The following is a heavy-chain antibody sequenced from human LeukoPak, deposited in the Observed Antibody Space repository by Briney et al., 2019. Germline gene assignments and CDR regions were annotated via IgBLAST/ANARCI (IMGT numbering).Heavy chain of an antibody. CDR2: MNPNTGNT. CDR1: GYTFTNYD. Sequence: ASVKVSCKASGYTFTNYDINWVRQATGQGLEWMGWMNPNTGNTGHVEKFQGRVTMTRNTSISTAYMELSSLRPEDTAVYYCAREARRGVEVKAFDIWGQGTVVSVSS. D-gene: IGHD1-1*01. J-gene: IGHJ3*02. V-gene: IGHV1-8*01. CDR3: AREARRGVEVKAFDI.